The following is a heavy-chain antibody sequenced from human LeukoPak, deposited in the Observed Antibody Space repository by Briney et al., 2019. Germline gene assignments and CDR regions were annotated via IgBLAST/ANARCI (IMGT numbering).Heavy chain of an antibody. J-gene: IGHJ4*02. CDR1: GYRFTGDW. CDR2: IEPSDSHP. Sequence: GESLKISCKGSGYRFTGDWNSWVRQMPGKGLERMLSIEPSDSHPNYSQSFQGHVTISADKFISTVYLQWSSLKASDTAMYYCARLREDGQIGDYWGQGTLVTVSS. D-gene: IGHD3-10*01. V-gene: IGHV5-10-1*01. CDR3: ARLREDGQIGDY.